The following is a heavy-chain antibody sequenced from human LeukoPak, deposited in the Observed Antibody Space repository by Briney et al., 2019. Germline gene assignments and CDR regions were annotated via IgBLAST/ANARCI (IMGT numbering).Heavy chain of an antibody. CDR2: ISYDGSNK. Sequence: GGSLRLSCAASGFTFSSYAMHWVRQAPGKGLEWVAVISYDGSNKYYADSVKGRFTISRDNSKNTLYLQMNSLRAEDTAVYYCAKGVDYYVWGSLPSYYYMDVWGKGTTVTVSS. V-gene: IGHV3-30*04. CDR3: AKGVDYYVWGSLPSYYYMDV. J-gene: IGHJ6*03. D-gene: IGHD3-16*01. CDR1: GFTFSSYA.